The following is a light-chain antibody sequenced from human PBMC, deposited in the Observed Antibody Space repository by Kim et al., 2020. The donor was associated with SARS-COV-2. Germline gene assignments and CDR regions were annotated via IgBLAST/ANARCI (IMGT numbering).Light chain of an antibody. Sequence: SSELTQDPAVSVALGQTVRITCRGDSLRNYYATWYQQKPGQAPVLVIYGKNNRPSGIPDRFSGSSLGDTASLPLTGAQAEDEADYYCHSRASTGNVFGGG. CDR3: HSRASTGNV. V-gene: IGLV3-19*01. CDR1: SLRNYY. CDR2: GKN. J-gene: IGLJ3*02.